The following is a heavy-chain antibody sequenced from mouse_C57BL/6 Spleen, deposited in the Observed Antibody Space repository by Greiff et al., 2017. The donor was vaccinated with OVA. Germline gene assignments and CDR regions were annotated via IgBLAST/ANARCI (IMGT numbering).Heavy chain of an antibody. D-gene: IGHD1-1*01. Sequence: VQLQQPGAELVRPGSSVKLSCKASGYTFTSYWMHWVKQRPIQGLEWIGNIDPSDSETHYNQKFKDKATLTADKSSSTAYMQLSSLTSEDSAVYYCARSPFTTVVATVDYWGQGTTLTVSS. CDR1: GYTFTSYW. CDR3: ARSPFTTVVATVDY. V-gene: IGHV1-52*01. CDR2: IDPSDSET. J-gene: IGHJ2*01.